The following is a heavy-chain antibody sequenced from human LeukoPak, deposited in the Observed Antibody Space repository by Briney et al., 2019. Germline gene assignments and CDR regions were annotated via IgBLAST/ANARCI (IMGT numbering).Heavy chain of an antibody. V-gene: IGHV4-39*07. CDR3: ASYSIAARPVYFDY. D-gene: IGHD6-6*01. Sequence: SETLSLTCTVSGGSISSSSYYWGWIRQPPGKGLEWIGSIYYSGSTYYNPSLKSRVTISVDTSKNQFSLKLSPVTAADTAVYYCASYSIAARPVYFDYWGQGTLVTVSS. CDR2: IYYSGST. CDR1: GGSISSSSYY. J-gene: IGHJ4*02.